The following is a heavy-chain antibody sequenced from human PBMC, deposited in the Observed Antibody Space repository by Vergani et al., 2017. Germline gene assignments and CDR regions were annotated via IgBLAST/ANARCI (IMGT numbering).Heavy chain of an antibody. V-gene: IGHV1-8*01. D-gene: IGHD3-22*01. CDR3: ARDAPNTYYYDSSGYGWFDP. Sequence: QVQLVQSGAEVKKPGASVKVSCKASGYTFTSYDINWVRQATGQGLEWMGWMNPNSGNTGYAQKFQGRVAMTRYTSISTAYMELSSLRSEDTAVDYCARDAPNTYYYDSSGYGWFDPWGQGTLVTVSS. CDR1: GYTFTSYD. J-gene: IGHJ5*02. CDR2: MNPNSGNT.